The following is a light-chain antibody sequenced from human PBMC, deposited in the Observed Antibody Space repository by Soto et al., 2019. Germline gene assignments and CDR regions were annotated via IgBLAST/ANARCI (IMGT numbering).Light chain of an antibody. V-gene: IGLV2-14*01. J-gene: IGLJ1*01. CDR2: QVT. CDR1: GSDIATFNY. CDR3: NSYSSTSFYV. Sequence: QSALAQPASMSGSPGQSITISFTGSGSDIATFNYVSWYQQYPGKAPKLLIYQVTSRASGVSHRFSGSKSGNTAALTISGLQPEDEAEYYCNSYSSTSFYVFGTGTKVTVL.